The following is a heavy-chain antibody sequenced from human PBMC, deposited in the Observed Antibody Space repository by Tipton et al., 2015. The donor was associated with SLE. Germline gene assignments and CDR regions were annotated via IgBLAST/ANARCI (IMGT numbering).Heavy chain of an antibody. V-gene: IGHV3-7*01. CDR3: ARPIAPQRDDAFDI. J-gene: IGHJ3*02. Sequence: GSLRLSCAASGSTFSTYWRTWVRQAPGKGLEWVANIKQDGSEKFYVGSVRGRFTISRDNAKKSLYLQLNSLRAEDTAVYYCARPIAPQRDDAFDIWGQGTMVTVSS. D-gene: IGHD3-22*01. CDR2: IKQDGSEK. CDR1: GSTFSTYW.